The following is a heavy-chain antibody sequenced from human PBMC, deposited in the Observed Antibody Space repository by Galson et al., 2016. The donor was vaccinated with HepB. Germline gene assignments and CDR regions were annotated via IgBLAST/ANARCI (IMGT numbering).Heavy chain of an antibody. CDR1: GFTFSSHW. J-gene: IGHJ4*02. Sequence: SLRLSCADSGFTFSSHWMSWVRQAPGKGLECVSVIYSGGNTNYADSVKGRFTISRDNSNNALYLRMNSLRAVDTAVNYCAKPPSSDWCVWGQGTLVTVSS. CDR3: AKPPSSDWCV. D-gene: IGHD6-19*01. V-gene: IGHV3-53*01. CDR2: IYSGGNT.